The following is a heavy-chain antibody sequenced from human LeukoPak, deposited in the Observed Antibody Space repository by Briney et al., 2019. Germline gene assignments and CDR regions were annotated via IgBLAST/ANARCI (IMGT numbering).Heavy chain of an antibody. D-gene: IGHD2-2*01. J-gene: IGHJ6*02. CDR2: IDHSGST. Sequence: SETLSLTCAVYGGSFSGYYWSWIRQPPGKGLEWIGEIDHSGSTNYNPSLKSRVTISADTSKNQFSLKLSSVTAADTAVYYCARGPYCSSASCYGQYYYYYGMDFWGQGTTVTVS. CDR1: GGSFSGYY. CDR3: ARGPYCSSASCYGQYYYYYGMDF. V-gene: IGHV4-34*01.